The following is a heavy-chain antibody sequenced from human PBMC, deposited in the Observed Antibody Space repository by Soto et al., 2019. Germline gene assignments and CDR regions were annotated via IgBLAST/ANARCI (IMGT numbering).Heavy chain of an antibody. CDR3: ASESAVAALDP. CDR1: GYTFTSYG. J-gene: IGHJ5*02. D-gene: IGHD6-19*01. CDR2: ISAYNGNT. Sequence: QVQLVQSGAEVKKPGASVKVSCKASGYTFTSYGISWVRQAPGQGLEWMGWISAYNGNTNYAQKLQGRVTMNTVTSTSTANMELGSLRSDDTAVYYCASESAVAALDPWGQGTLVTVSS. V-gene: IGHV1-18*01.